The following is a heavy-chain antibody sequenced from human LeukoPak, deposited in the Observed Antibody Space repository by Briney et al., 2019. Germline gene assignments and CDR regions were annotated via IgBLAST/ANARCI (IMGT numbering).Heavy chain of an antibody. D-gene: IGHD3-3*01. CDR1: RYTFTMYD. V-gene: IGHV1-8*01. Sequence: ASVTVSYMASRYTFTMYDIKWVRQAPGQGLEWMGWMNPNSGNTGYPQKFQGRVTMTRNTSIRTAYMELSSLRSEDTAVYYCARVGIPSYDFWSGYVDVYYYYGMDVWGQGTTVTVSS. CDR2: MNPNSGNT. CDR3: ARVGIPSYDFWSGYVDVYYYYGMDV. J-gene: IGHJ6*02.